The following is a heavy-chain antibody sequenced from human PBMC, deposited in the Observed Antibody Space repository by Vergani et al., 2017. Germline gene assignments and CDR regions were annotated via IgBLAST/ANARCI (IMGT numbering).Heavy chain of an antibody. D-gene: IGHD5-18*01. CDR2: INWNSDSI. CDR1: GFTFDDYA. CDR3: AKGGSLMRVQLFPYFDY. J-gene: IGHJ4*02. Sequence: EVQLVESGGGLVQPGRSLRLSCAASGFTFDDYAMHWVRQAPGKGLEWVSGINWNSDSIAYADSVKGRFTISRDNAKNSLYLQMNSLRAEDTALYYCAKGGSLMRVQLFPYFDYWGQGTLVTVSS. V-gene: IGHV3-9*01.